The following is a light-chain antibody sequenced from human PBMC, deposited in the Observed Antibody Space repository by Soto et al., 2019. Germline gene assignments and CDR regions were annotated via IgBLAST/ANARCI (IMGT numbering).Light chain of an antibody. J-gene: IGKJ2*01. Sequence: AIRMTQSPSSISASTGERVTITCRASQGISSFLAWYQQKPGKAPKLLIYAAATLQRGAPSRFSASGSGTDFTLTISLLHSEDFASYFWQQYLCYPLTFGQGTKLEI. CDR2: AAA. CDR3: QQYLCYPLT. V-gene: IGKV1-8*01. CDR1: QGISSF.